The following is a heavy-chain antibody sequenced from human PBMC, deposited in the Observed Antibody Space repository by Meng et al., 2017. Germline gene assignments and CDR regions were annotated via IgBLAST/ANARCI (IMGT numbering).Heavy chain of an antibody. J-gene: IGHJ6*02. Sequence: GESLKISCAASGFTFSSYGMHWVRQAPGKGLEWVAVIWYDGSNKYYADSVKGRFTISRDNSKNTLYLQINSLRAEDTAVYYCAREGSTVGRGYYYYYYGMDVWGQGTTVTVSS. CDR3: AREGSTVGRGYYYYYYGMDV. CDR1: GFTFSSYG. CDR2: IWYDGSNK. V-gene: IGHV3-33*01. D-gene: IGHD3-10*01.